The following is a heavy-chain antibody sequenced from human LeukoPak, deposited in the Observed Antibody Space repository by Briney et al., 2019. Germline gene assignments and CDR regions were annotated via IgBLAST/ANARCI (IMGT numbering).Heavy chain of an antibody. V-gene: IGHV3-30*04. CDR1: GFTFSSYA. CDR3: ARDAKLCSSTSCIDY. D-gene: IGHD2-2*01. CDR2: ISYDGSNK. J-gene: IGHJ4*02. Sequence: GGSLRLSCAASGFTFSSYAMHWVRQAPGKGLEWVAVISYDGSNKYYADSVKGRFTISRDNSKNTLYLQMNSLRAEDTAVYYCARDAKLCSSTSCIDYWGQGTLVTVSS.